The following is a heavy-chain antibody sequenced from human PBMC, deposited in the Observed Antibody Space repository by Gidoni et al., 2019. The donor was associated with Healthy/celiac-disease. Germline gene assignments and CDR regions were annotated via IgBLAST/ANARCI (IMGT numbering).Heavy chain of an antibody. D-gene: IGHD4-17*01. V-gene: IGHV3-73*02. J-gene: IGHJ4*02. CDR2: IRSEANSYAT. CDR1: GFTFSGSA. Sequence: EVQPVESGGGLVQPGGSLTLPCAASGFTFSGSAMHWVRQAPGKGLGGVGRIRSEANSYATAYAASVKGRFTISRDDSKNTAYLQMNSLKAEDTAVYYCTRHDYGDYGRGYWGQGTLVTVSS. CDR3: TRHDYGDYGRGY.